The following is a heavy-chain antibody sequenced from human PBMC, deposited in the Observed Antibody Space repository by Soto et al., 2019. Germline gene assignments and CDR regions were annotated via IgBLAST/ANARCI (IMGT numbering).Heavy chain of an antibody. CDR1: GGAIGGYY. Sequence: PSETLSLTCYLSGGAIGGYYWRRIRQPPGKALEWIGYVSYSGSTDYHPSLKSRVSISIDTSKNQFSLRMISVTAADTAVYYCARHGSDSGWFFFDPWGQGALVTVSS. CDR3: ARHGSDSGWFFFDP. J-gene: IGHJ5*02. V-gene: IGHV4-59*08. D-gene: IGHD6-19*01. CDR2: VSYSGST.